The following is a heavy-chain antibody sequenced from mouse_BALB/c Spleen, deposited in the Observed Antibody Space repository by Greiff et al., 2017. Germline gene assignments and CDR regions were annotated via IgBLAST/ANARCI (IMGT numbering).Heavy chain of an antibody. J-gene: IGHJ3*01. Sequence: VKLMESGAELVRPGTSVKVSCKASGYAFTNYLIEWVKQRPGQGLEWIGVINPGSGGTNYNEKFKGKATLTADKSSSTAYMQLSSLTSDDSAVYFCARSEVEGFAYWGQGTLVTVSA. CDR3: ARSEVEGFAY. CDR1: GYAFTNYL. V-gene: IGHV1-54*01. CDR2: INPGSGGT. D-gene: IGHD1-1*01.